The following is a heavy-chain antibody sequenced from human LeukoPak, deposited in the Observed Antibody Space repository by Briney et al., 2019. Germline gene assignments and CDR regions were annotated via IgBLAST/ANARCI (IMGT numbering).Heavy chain of an antibody. CDR1: GGSISSSSYY. D-gene: IGHD1-1*01. J-gene: IGHJ5*02. Sequence: PSGTLSLTCTVSGGSISSSSYYWGWIRQPPGKGLEWIGSIYYSGSTYYNPSLKSRVTISVDTSKNQFSLKLSSVTAADTAVYYCAREVRPFDPWGQGTLVTVSS. CDR3: AREVRPFDP. CDR2: IYYSGST. V-gene: IGHV4-39*02.